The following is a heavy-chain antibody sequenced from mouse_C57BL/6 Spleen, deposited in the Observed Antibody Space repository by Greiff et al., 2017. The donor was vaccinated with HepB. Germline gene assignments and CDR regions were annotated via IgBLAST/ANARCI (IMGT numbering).Heavy chain of an antibody. CDR2: IYTGDGDT. J-gene: IGHJ1*03. CDR3: ARDGYYVLYFDV. D-gene: IGHD2-3*01. Sequence: VQVVESGPELVKPGASVKISCKASGYAFSSSWMNWVKQRPGKGLEWIGRIYTGDGDTNYNGKFKGKATLTADKSSSTAYMQLSSLTAEDSAVYFCARDGYYVLYFDVWGTGTTVTVSS. CDR1: GYAFSSSW. V-gene: IGHV1-82*01.